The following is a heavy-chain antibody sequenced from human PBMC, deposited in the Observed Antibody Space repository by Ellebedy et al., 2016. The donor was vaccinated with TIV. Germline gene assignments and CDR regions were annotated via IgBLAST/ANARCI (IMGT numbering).Heavy chain of an antibody. V-gene: IGHV3-23*01. Sequence: GGSLRLXXAVSGFTFSSYAMSWVRQAPGKGLEWVSAISGSGGSTYYADSVKGRFTISRDNSKNTLYLQMNSLRAEDTAVYYCAKVGVLAVAGVWYFDLWGRGTLVTVSS. CDR1: GFTFSSYA. CDR3: AKVGVLAVAGVWYFDL. J-gene: IGHJ2*01. D-gene: IGHD6-19*01. CDR2: ISGSGGST.